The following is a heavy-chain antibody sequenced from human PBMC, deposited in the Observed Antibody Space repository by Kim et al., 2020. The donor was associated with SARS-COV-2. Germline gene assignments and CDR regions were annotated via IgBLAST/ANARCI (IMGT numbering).Heavy chain of an antibody. D-gene: IGHD3-10*01. CDR1: GFRFSGYS. J-gene: IGHJ4*02. CDR3: ARGNTSRGQGY. V-gene: IGHV3-48*02. Sequence: GGSLRLSCVGSGFRFSGYSMNWVCQAPGKGLEWVSYISNRGSSTYYAGSVKGRFTISRDNAKKSLYLQMNSLRHEDTAVYYCARGNTSRGQGYWGQGTLVAVSS. CDR2: ISNRGSST.